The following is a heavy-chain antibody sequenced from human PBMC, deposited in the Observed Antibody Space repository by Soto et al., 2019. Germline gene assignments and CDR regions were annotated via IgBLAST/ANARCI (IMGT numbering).Heavy chain of an antibody. Sequence: HPGGSLRLSCAASEFTFSDYAMTWVRQAPGKGLEWVSVISGSGGATYYADTVQGRFTISRDNSKDTVYLQMNSLRAEDTALYYCARSSLASLAATGHWRYNYMDVWGKGTTVTVSS. V-gene: IGHV3-23*01. CDR2: ISGSGGAT. CDR3: ARSSLASLAATGHWRYNYMDV. CDR1: EFTFSDYA. D-gene: IGHD6-19*01. J-gene: IGHJ6*03.